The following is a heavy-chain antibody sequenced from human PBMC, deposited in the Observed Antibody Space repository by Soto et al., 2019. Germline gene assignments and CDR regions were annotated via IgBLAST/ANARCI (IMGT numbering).Heavy chain of an antibody. D-gene: IGHD6-19*01. J-gene: IGHJ4*02. CDR1: GYTLTELS. CDR3: ASGLSSGWQPD. V-gene: IGHV1-24*01. Sequence: ASVKVSCKVSGYTLTELSMHWVRQAPGKGLEWMGGFDPEDGNTGYAQKFQGRVTMTRNTSISTAYMELSSLRSEDTAVYYCASGLSSGWQPDWGQGTLVTVSS. CDR2: FDPEDGNT.